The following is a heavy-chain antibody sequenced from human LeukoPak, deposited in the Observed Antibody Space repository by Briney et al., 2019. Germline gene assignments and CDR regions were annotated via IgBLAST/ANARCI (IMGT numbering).Heavy chain of an antibody. CDR2: ISSSSSTI. J-gene: IGHJ5*02. CDR3: ARGEDTALVSGGYNWFDP. V-gene: IGHV3-48*04. CDR1: GFTFSSYS. Sequence: GGSLRLSCAASGFTFSSYSMNWVRQAPGKGLEWVSYISSSSSTIYYSDSVKGRFTISRDNAKNSLYLQMNSLRVEDTAVYYCARGEDTALVSGGYNWFDPWGQGTLVTVSS. D-gene: IGHD5-18*01.